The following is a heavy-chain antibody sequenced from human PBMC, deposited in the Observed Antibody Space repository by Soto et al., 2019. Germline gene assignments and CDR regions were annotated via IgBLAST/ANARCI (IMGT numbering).Heavy chain of an antibody. CDR1: GYTFTSYG. J-gene: IGHJ4*02. CDR2: IGAYNGNT. V-gene: IGHV1-18*01. CDR3: ALACRGLSGCPTVDY. Sequence: QVQLVQSGAEVKKPGASVKVSCKASGYTFTSYGISWVRQAPGQGLEWMGWIGAYNGNTNFAQKLQGRDTVTTDTYTSTAYMELRSLRSDETAVYYCALACRGLSGCPTVDYWGQGTLVTVSS. D-gene: IGHD6-19*01.